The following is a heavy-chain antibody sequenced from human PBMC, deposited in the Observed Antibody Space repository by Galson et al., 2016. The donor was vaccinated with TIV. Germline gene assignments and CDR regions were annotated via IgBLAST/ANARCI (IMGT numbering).Heavy chain of an antibody. CDR1: GFTFSAYW. J-gene: IGHJ6*02. CDR2: ISYDGTNK. D-gene: IGHD1-26*01. V-gene: IGHV3-30-3*01. CDR3: ATSIVGENIYYYGMDV. Sequence: SLRLSCAASGFTFSAYWMNWVRQVPGRGLEWVAVISYDGTNKYYADSVKGRLSISRDNSRNTLYLQMSSLRREDTAVYYCATSIVGENIYYYGMDVWGQGTTVTVSS.